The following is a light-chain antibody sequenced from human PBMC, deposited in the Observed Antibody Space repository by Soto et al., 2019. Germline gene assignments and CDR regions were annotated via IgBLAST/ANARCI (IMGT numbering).Light chain of an antibody. J-gene: IGKJ4*01. CDR1: QSISSY. CDR2: AAS. Sequence: DIQMTQSPSSLSASVGDRVTITCRASQSISSYLNWYQQKPGKAPKLLIYAASSLQSGVPSRFSGSGSGTDFALTISSLQPEHFATYYCQQSYSTLPLTFGGGTKVQIK. CDR3: QQSYSTLPLT. V-gene: IGKV1-39*01.